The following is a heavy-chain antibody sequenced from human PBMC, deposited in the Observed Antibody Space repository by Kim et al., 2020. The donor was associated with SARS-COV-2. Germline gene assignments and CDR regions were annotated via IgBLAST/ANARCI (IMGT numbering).Heavy chain of an antibody. Sequence: ASVKVSCKASGYTFTSYGISWVRQAPGQGLEWMGWISAYNGNTNYAQKLQGRVTMTTDTSTSTAYMELRSLRSDDTAVYYCARDMERDSSGTDAFDIWGQGKVVTVSS. J-gene: IGHJ3*02. CDR2: ISAYNGNT. V-gene: IGHV1-18*01. CDR3: ARDMERDSSGTDAFDI. D-gene: IGHD3-22*01. CDR1: GYTFTSYG.